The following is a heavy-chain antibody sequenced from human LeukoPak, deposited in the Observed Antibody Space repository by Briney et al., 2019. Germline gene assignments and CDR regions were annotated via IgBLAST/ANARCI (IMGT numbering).Heavy chain of an antibody. V-gene: IGHV3-21*01. CDR3: ARSELGYNYHYMDV. D-gene: IGHD7-27*01. Sequence: GGSLRLSCAASGFTLSSYSMKWVRQAPGKGLEWVSSISSNSIYIYYADSVKGRFTISRDNAKNSLYLQMNSLRAEDAAVYYCARSELGYNYHYMDVWGKGTTVTVSS. CDR1: GFTLSSYS. CDR2: ISSNSIYI. J-gene: IGHJ6*03.